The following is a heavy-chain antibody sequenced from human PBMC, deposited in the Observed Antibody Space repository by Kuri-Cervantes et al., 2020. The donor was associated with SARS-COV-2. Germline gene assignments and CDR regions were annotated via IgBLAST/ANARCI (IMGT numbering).Heavy chain of an antibody. J-gene: IGHJ4*02. CDR3: AKTSGYNYYFAY. D-gene: IGHD5-24*01. V-gene: IGHV3-23*01. Sequence: GSLRLSCAASGFSFSTNVMAWVRQALGKGLEWVSTMSGSGASTHYADSVKGRFTISRDNSKNMLYLQMYSLRAEDTAVYYCAKTSGYNYYFAYWGQGSLVTVSS. CDR2: MSGSGAST. CDR1: GFSFSTNV.